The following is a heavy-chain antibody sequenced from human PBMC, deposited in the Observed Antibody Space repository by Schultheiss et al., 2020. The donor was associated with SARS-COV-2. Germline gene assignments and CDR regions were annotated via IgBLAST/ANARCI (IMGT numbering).Heavy chain of an antibody. CDR1: GGSISSSSYY. V-gene: IGHV4-61*05. J-gene: IGHJ4*02. Sequence: SETLSLTCTVSGGSISSSSYYWSWIRQPPGKGLEWIGYISYSGSTTYNPSLKSGVTISVDTSKNQFSLKLSSVTAADTAVYYCARHDFGSLVLIDYWGQGTLVTVSS. D-gene: IGHD3/OR15-3a*01. CDR3: ARHDFGSLVLIDY. CDR2: ISYSGST.